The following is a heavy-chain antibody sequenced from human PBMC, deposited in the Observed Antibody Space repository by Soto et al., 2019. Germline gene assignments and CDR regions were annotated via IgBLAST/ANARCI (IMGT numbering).Heavy chain of an antibody. CDR3: ARAHYGDYGYGMDV. V-gene: IGHV4-30-2*01. D-gene: IGHD4-17*01. J-gene: IGHJ6*02. CDR2: IYHSGTT. CDR1: GGSISSGGYS. Sequence: QLQLQESGSGLVKPSQTLSLTCAVSGGSISSGGYSWSWIRQPPGKGLEWIGYIYHSGTTYYNPSLNRRVTIAVARAKHPFSLKLTSVTAADTAVYYCARAHYGDYGYGMDVWGQGTTVTVSS.